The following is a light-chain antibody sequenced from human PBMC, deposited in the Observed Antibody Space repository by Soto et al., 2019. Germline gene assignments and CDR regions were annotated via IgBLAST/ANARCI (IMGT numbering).Light chain of an antibody. J-gene: IGKJ5*01. Sequence: VLTQSPATLSLSPGERATPSCRASQSIHTSLAWYQQKSGKPPRLVIYDSTLRANGVPDRFGGSRSGTEFTLTINSLEPEDFAVYYCQQRNVWPPITFGQGTRLEI. CDR3: QQRNVWPPIT. CDR2: DST. CDR1: QSIHTS. V-gene: IGKV3-11*01.